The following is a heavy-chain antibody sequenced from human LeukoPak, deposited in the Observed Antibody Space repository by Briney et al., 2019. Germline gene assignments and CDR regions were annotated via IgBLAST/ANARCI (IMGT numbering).Heavy chain of an antibody. CDR3: ARLTYSGSRYFDY. J-gene: IGHJ4*02. Sequence: GESLKISCKGSGYSFTSYWIGWVRQMPGKGLEWMGIIYPGDSDTKYSPSFQGQVTMSADKSITTAYLQWSSLKASDTAMYYCARLTYSGSRYFDYWGQGTLVTVSS. V-gene: IGHV5-51*01. CDR2: IYPGDSDT. CDR1: GYSFTSYW. D-gene: IGHD3-10*01.